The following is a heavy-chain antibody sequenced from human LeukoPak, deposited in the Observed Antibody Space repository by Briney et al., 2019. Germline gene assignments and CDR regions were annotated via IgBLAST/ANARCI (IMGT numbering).Heavy chain of an antibody. CDR2: IYYSGST. J-gene: IGHJ6*02. CDR1: GGSISSGGYY. CDR3: ARAGSIAAPSYYYGMDV. V-gene: IGHV4-31*03. D-gene: IGHD6-6*01. Sequence: SETLSLTCTVSGGSISSGGYYWSWIRQHPGKGLEWIGYIYYSGSTYYNPSLKSRVTISVDTSKNQFSLKLSSVTAADTAVYCCARAGSIAAPSYYYGMDVWGQGTTVTVSS.